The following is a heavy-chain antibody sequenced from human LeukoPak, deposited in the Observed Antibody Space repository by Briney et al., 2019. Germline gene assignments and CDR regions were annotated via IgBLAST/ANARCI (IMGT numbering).Heavy chain of an antibody. V-gene: IGHV1-46*01. J-gene: IGHJ4*02. Sequence: VASVKVSCKASGYTFTSYYMHWVRQAPGQGLEWMGIINPSGGSTSYAQKFQGRVTMTRDTSTSTVYMELSSLRSEGTAVYYCARGGDYYDSSGYHFDYWGQGTLVTVSS. D-gene: IGHD3-22*01. CDR2: INPSGGST. CDR1: GYTFTSYY. CDR3: ARGGDYYDSSGYHFDY.